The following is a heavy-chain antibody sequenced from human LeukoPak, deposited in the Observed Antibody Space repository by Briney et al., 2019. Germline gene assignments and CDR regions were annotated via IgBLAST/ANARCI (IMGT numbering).Heavy chain of an antibody. CDR1: GGSISSSGYC. D-gene: IGHD3-22*01. CDR2: IDYSGNT. J-gene: IGHJ4*02. V-gene: IGHV4-39*01. CDR3: ARGYYDSSGYYQSPIFDY. Sequence: SETLSLTCTVSGGSISSSGYCWGWIRQPPGKGLEWIGSIDYSGNTNYNPSLKSRVTIAVDMSKNQFSLKLSSVTAANTAVYYCARGYYDSSGYYQSPIFDYWGQGTLVTVSS.